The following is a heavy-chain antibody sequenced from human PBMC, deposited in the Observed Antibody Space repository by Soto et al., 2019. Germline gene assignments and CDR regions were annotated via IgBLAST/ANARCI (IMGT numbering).Heavy chain of an antibody. V-gene: IGHV3-33*01. Sequence: QVQLVESGGGVVQPGRSLRLSCAASGFVFSSYGMHWVRQAPGKGLEWVAVIWYDGSNKYYADSVKGRFTISRDNSKNTLYLQMTSLRVEDTAGYYCASHADADYWGQGTLVTVSS. CDR1: GFVFSSYG. J-gene: IGHJ4*02. CDR3: ASHADADY. CDR2: IWYDGSNK.